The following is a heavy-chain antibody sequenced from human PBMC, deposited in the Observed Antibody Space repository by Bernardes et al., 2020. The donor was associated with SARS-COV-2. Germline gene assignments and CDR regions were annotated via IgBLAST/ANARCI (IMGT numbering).Heavy chain of an antibody. CDR1: GYTFTGYY. V-gene: IGHV1-2*04. CDR2: INPNSGGT. J-gene: IGHJ3*02. D-gene: IGHD3-22*01. CDR3: ARGGTYYYDSSGYYSDAFDI. Sequence: ASLKVSCKASGYTFTGYYMHWVRQAPGQGLEWMGWINPNSGGTNYAQKFQGWVTMTRDTSISTAYMELSRLRSDDTAVYYCARGGTYYYDSSGYYSDAFDIWGQGTMVTVSS.